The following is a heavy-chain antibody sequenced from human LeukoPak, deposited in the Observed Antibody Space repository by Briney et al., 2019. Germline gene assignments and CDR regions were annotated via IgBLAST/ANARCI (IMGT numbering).Heavy chain of an antibody. D-gene: IGHD3-10*01. CDR1: GFTFSSYA. CDR2: ISGSGGST. J-gene: IGHJ4*02. V-gene: IGHV3-23*01. CDR3: AKDRGRGKNYFDY. Sequence: GGSLRLSCAASGFTFSSYAMSWVRQAPGKGLERVSAISGSGGSTYYADSVKGRFTISRDNSKNTLYLQMNSLRAEDTAVYYCAKDRGRGKNYFDYWGQGTLVTVSS.